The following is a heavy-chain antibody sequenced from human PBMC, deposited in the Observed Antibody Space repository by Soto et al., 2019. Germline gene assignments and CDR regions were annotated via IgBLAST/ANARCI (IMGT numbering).Heavy chain of an antibody. Sequence: GSLRLSCAASGFTFSSYSMNWVRQAPGKGLEWVSSISSSSSYIYYADSVKGRFTISRDNAKNSLYLQMNSLRAEDTAVYYCARGPYSSSSSFDYWGQGTLVTVSS. J-gene: IGHJ4*02. CDR3: ARGPYSSSSSFDY. V-gene: IGHV3-21*01. CDR2: ISSSSSYI. D-gene: IGHD6-6*01. CDR1: GFTFSSYS.